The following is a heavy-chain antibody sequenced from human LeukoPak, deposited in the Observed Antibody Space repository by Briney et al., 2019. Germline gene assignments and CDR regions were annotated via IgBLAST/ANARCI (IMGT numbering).Heavy chain of an antibody. Sequence: SETLSLTCTVSGDSISSDSFYWGWIRQPPGKGLEWIGSIYHSGSTYYNPSLKSRVTISVDTSKNQFSLKLSSVTAADTAVYYCAGVTQFVRVWEPRYYYMDVWGKGTTVTVSS. CDR1: GDSISSDSFY. CDR3: AGVTQFVRVWEPRYYYMDV. J-gene: IGHJ6*03. D-gene: IGHD1-26*01. CDR2: IYHSGST. V-gene: IGHV4-39*07.